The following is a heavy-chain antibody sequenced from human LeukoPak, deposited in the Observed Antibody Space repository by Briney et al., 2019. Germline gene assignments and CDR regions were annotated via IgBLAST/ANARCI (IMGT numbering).Heavy chain of an antibody. CDR1: GGSISTSNYY. CDR2: IFYSGST. J-gene: IGHJ3*01. D-gene: IGHD1-26*01. V-gene: IGHV4-39*07. CDR3: AKSNGYGLVDI. Sequence: SETLSLTCPVSGGSISTSNYYWGWIRQPPGRGLVWIGNIFYSGSTYYSPSVKSPVTISLDTSRNQFSLKLNSVTAADTAVYYWAKSNGYGLVDIGGQGTMATVSP.